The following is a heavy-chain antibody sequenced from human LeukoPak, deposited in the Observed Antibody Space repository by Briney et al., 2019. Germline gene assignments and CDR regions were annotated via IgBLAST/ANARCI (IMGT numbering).Heavy chain of an antibody. D-gene: IGHD5-24*01. CDR3: ARGVGYTLVS. V-gene: IGHV3-30-3*01. CDR2: VSFDGSNE. J-gene: IGHJ5*02. Sequence: PGGSLRLSCADSGLTFRTSAMHWVRQAPGKGLGWVAVVSFDGSNENYADSVRGRFIISRDNSKNTLYLQMSGLRREDTAMYYCARGVGYTLVSWGQGTLVTVSS. CDR1: GLTFRTSA.